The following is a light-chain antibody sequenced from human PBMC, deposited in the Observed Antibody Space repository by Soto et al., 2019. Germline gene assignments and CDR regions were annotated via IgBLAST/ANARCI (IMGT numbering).Light chain of an antibody. CDR2: AAS. Sequence: AIRMTQSPSSLSASTGDRVTITCRASLGVDSYFAWYQQKPGKAPKLLIYAASTLQSGVPSRFSGSGSGTDFTLTIRCLQSEDFATYYCQQYYTYPWTFGQGTKVDIK. J-gene: IGKJ1*01. CDR3: QQYYTYPWT. V-gene: IGKV1-8*01. CDR1: LGVDSY.